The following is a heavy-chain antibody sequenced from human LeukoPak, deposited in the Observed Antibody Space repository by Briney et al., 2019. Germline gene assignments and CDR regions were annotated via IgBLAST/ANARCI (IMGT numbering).Heavy chain of an antibody. CDR2: VYYSGST. J-gene: IGHJ4*02. V-gene: IGHV4-59*01. D-gene: IGHD7-27*01. Sequence: PSETLSLTCTVSGDFITAYYWSWIRQSPGKGLEWIGYVYYSGSTEYNPSLRSRVTISLEMSKHQFSLNLTSVTAADTAVYYCASNTGTVFDYWGQGVLVTVSS. CDR1: GDFITAYY. CDR3: ASNTGTVFDY.